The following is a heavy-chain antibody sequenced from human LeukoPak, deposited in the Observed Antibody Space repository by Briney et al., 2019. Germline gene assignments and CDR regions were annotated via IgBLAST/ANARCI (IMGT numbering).Heavy chain of an antibody. D-gene: IGHD3-10*01. CDR2: ISSSSSYT. Sequence: XSYSMNWVRQAPGXGLEWVSSISSSSSYTYYADSVKGRFTISRDNAKNSLYLQMNSLRAEDTAVYYCARDLVVRGVNPGYYYYGMDVWGQGTTVTVSS. CDR1: XSYS. CDR3: ARDLVVRGVNPGYYYYGMDV. J-gene: IGHJ6*02. V-gene: IGHV3-21*01.